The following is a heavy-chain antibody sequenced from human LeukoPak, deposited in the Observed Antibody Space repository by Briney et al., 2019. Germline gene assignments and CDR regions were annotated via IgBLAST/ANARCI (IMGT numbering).Heavy chain of an antibody. Sequence: GRSLRLSCAASGFTFSSYGMHWVRQAPGKGMEWVAVISYDGSNKYYADSVKGRFTISRDNSKNTLYLQMNSLRAEDTAVYYCAKSGLYSNYGGWLDPWGQGTLVTVSS. V-gene: IGHV3-30*18. D-gene: IGHD4-11*01. J-gene: IGHJ5*02. CDR1: GFTFSSYG. CDR3: AKSGLYSNYGGWLDP. CDR2: ISYDGSNK.